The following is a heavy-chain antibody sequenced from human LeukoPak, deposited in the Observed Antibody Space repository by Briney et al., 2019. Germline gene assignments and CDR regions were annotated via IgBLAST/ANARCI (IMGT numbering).Heavy chain of an antibody. J-gene: IGHJ4*02. CDR2: ISGSGGST. Sequence: GGSLRLSCAASGFTFSSYAMSWVRQAPGKGLEWVSAISGSGGSTYYADSVKGRFTISRDNSKNTLYPQMNSLKAEDTAVYYCANHRYDFWSGFDYWGQGTLVTVSS. V-gene: IGHV3-23*01. D-gene: IGHD3-3*01. CDR1: GFTFSSYA. CDR3: ANHRYDFWSGFDY.